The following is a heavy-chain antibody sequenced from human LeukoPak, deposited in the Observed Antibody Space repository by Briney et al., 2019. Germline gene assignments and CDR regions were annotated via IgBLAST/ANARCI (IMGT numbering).Heavy chain of an antibody. V-gene: IGHV1-69*01. CDR2: IIPIFGTA. CDR3: ATSESAASSGWLFDY. CDR1: GGTFSSYA. D-gene: IGHD6-19*01. Sequence: SVKVSCKASGGTFSSYAISWVRQAPGQGLEWMGGIIPIFGTANYAQKFQGRVTITADESTSTAYMEVSSLRSEDTAVYYCATSESAASSGWLFDYWGQGTLVTVSS. J-gene: IGHJ4*02.